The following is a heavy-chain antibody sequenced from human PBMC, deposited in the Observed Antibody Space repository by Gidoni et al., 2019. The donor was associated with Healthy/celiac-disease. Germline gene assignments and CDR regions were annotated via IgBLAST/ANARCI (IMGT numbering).Heavy chain of an antibody. Sequence: EVQLVESGGGLVQPGRSLRLSCAASGFTFDDYAMHWVRQAPGKGLWWVSGISWNSGSIGYADSVKGRFTISRDNAKNSLYLQMNSLRAEDTALYYCAKASGGSYRTDIDYWGQGTLVTVSS. CDR3: AKASGGSYRTDIDY. D-gene: IGHD1-26*01. CDR2: ISWNSGSI. V-gene: IGHV3-9*01. CDR1: GFTFDDYA. J-gene: IGHJ4*02.